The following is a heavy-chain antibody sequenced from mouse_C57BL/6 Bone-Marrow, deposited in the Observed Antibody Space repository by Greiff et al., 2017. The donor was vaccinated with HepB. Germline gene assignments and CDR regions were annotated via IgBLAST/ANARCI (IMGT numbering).Heavy chain of an antibody. CDR2: INPNNGGT. CDR1: GYTFTDYN. V-gene: IGHV1-18*01. D-gene: IGHD1-1*01. Sequence: EVQLQQSGPELVKPGASVKIPCKASGYTFTDYNMDWVKQSHGKSLEWIGDINPNNGGTIYNQKFKGKATLTVDKSSSTAYMELRSLTSEDTAVYYCARGVYYGSSPYYYAMDYWGQGTSVTVSS. J-gene: IGHJ4*01. CDR3: ARGVYYGSSPYYYAMDY.